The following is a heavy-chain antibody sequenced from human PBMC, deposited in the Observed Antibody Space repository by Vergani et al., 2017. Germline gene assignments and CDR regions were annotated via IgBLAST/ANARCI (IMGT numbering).Heavy chain of an antibody. J-gene: IGHJ4*02. CDR1: GFTFSSYE. Sequence: EVQLVESGGGLVQPGGSLRLSCAASGFTFSSYEMNWVRQAPGKGLEWVSYISSSGSTIYYADSVKGRFTISRDNAKNSLYLQMNSLRAEDTAVYYCARDIGAMPIYYFDYWGQGTLVTVSS. CDR2: ISSSGSTI. D-gene: IGHD2-2*01. V-gene: IGHV3-48*03. CDR3: ARDIGAMPIYYFDY.